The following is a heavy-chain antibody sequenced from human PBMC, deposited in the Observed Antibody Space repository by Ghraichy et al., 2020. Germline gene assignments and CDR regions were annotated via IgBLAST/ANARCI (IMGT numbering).Heavy chain of an antibody. V-gene: IGHV3-23*01. D-gene: IGHD6-19*01. CDR1: GITFSSYA. J-gene: IGHJ4*02. CDR3: ARYPSSRGVTFDY. CDR2: ISGTGGST. Sequence: GGSLRLSCAASGITFSSYAMNWVRQAPGKGLEWVSTISGTGGSTYYADSVKGRFTISRDNSKNTLYLQMNSLRAEDTAVYYCARYPSSRGVTFDYWGQGTLVTVSS.